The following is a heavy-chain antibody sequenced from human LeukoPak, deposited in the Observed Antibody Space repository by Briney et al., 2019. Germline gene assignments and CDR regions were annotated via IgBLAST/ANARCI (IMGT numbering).Heavy chain of an antibody. Sequence: GGSLRLSCAASGFTFSSYGMHWVRQAPGKGLEWVAVISFDGSNKYYADSVKGRFTISRDNSKNTLYLQMNSLRAEDTAVYYCAKGPLESFDYWGQGTLVTVSS. V-gene: IGHV3-30*18. CDR2: ISFDGSNK. CDR1: GFTFSSYG. D-gene: IGHD3-3*01. J-gene: IGHJ4*02. CDR3: AKGPLESFDY.